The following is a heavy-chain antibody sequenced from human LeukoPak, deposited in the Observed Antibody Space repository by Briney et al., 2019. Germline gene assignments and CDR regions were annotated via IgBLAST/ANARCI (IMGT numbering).Heavy chain of an antibody. CDR1: GFTFSNVW. Sequence: PGGSLRLSCAASGFTFSNVWMSWVRQVPGKGLEWVGRIRRKTDGETTDHAAPVKGRFTISRDDSKNTLYLQMSSLRAEDTAVYYCVKDPARDGYNLRAFDVWGQGTMVTVSS. J-gene: IGHJ3*01. CDR2: IRRKTDGETT. CDR3: VKDPARDGYNLRAFDV. D-gene: IGHD5-24*01. V-gene: IGHV3-15*05.